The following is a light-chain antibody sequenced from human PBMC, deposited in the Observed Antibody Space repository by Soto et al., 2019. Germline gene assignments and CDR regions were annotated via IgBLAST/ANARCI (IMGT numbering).Light chain of an antibody. CDR3: QQYDNFVIT. J-gene: IGKJ5*01. CDR1: QSISTW. Sequence: DIPMTQSPSTLSASVGDRVTITCRASQSISTWVAWYQQKPGKAPNLLISDASSLQSGVPSRFSGSGSGTEFTLTISSLQPEDFATYYCQQYDNFVITFGQGTRLEIK. V-gene: IGKV1-5*01. CDR2: DAS.